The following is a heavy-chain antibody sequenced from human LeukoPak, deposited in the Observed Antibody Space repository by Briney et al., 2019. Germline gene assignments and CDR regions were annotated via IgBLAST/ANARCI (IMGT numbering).Heavy chain of an antibody. Sequence: GGSLRLSCAASGFTFSSYAMSWARQAPGKGLEWVSAISGSGGSTYYADSVKGRFTISRDNSKNTLYLQMNSLRAEDTAVYYCANRGSGYYYFDYWGQGTLVTVSS. CDR3: ANRGSGYYYFDY. D-gene: IGHD3-10*01. V-gene: IGHV3-23*01. CDR2: ISGSGGST. CDR1: GFTFSSYA. J-gene: IGHJ4*02.